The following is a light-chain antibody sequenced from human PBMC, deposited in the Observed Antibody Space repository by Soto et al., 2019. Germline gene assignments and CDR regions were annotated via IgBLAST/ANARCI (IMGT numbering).Light chain of an antibody. Sequence: DIQMTQSPSTLSASVGDRVTITCRASQNINTWLAWHQQKPGKAPKLLIYKASNLESGVPSRCSGSGSGTEFTLALSSLQPDDLATYYCQQYTTYHTFGQGTKLEIK. CDR1: QNINTW. CDR2: KAS. J-gene: IGKJ2*01. V-gene: IGKV1-5*03. CDR3: QQYTTYHT.